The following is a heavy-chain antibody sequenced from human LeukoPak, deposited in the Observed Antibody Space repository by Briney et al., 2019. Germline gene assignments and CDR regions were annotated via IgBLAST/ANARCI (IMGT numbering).Heavy chain of an antibody. CDR3: ARDKGVLRYFDWFQNWFDP. V-gene: IGHV1-69*13. CDR1: GGTFSSYA. D-gene: IGHD3-9*01. Sequence: SVKVSCKASGGTFSSYAISWVRQAPGQGLEWMGGIIPIFGTANYAQKFQGRVTITADESTSTAYMELSSLRSEDTAVYYCARDKGVLRYFDWFQNWFDPWGQGTLVTVSS. J-gene: IGHJ5*02. CDR2: IIPIFGTA.